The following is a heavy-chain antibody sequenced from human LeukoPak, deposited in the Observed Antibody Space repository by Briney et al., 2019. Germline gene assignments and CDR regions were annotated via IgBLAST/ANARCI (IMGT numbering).Heavy chain of an antibody. J-gene: IGHJ4*02. Sequence: PSETLSLTCTVSGDSISTSNSYWGWIRQSPGKGLECIGEINHSGSTNYNPSLKSRVTISVDTSKNQISLKLNSVTAADTAVYYCGRDSRGPDYWGQGTLVTVSS. CDR1: GDSISTSNSY. CDR2: INHSGST. V-gene: IGHV4-39*07. D-gene: IGHD3-22*01. CDR3: GRDSRGPDY.